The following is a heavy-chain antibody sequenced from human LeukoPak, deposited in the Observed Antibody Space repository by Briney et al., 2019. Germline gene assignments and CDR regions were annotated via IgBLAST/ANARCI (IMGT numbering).Heavy chain of an antibody. J-gene: IGHJ4*02. CDR1: GYTFTSYD. Sequence: ASVKVSCKASGYTFTSYDFNWVRQATGQRPEWMGWMSPNSGDTGYAQKFQDRVTMTRDTSISTAYKELSSLRSDDTAVYYCARGPPNWGYDYWGQGTLVTVSS. CDR2: MSPNSGDT. CDR3: ARGPPNWGYDY. D-gene: IGHD7-27*01. V-gene: IGHV1-8*01.